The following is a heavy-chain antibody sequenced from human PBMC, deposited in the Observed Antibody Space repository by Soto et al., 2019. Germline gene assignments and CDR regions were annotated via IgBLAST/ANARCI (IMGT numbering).Heavy chain of an antibody. J-gene: IGHJ4*02. V-gene: IGHV3-66*01. Sequence: EVQLVESGGGLVQPGGSLRLSCAASGFTVSSNYISWVRQAPGKGLEWVSVIFSGGNTYYADSVKGRFTISRDNSKNTLYLQMNSVRAEDTAVYYCARDVRDSSGYPEYYFDYWGQGTLVTVPS. CDR2: IFSGGNT. CDR1: GFTVSSNY. CDR3: ARDVRDSSGYPEYYFDY. D-gene: IGHD3-22*01.